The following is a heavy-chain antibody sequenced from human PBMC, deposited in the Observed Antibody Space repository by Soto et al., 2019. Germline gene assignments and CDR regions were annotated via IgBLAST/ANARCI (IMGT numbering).Heavy chain of an antibody. CDR2: IYHSGTT. V-gene: IGHV4-4*02. CDR1: GASISDNW. CDR3: AQHIAVPRTRGFDY. Sequence: QVQLQESGPGLVKPSGTLSLTCAVSGASISDNWWSWVRQPPGKGLECIGEIYHSGTTHYTPSLLIRVSMSVDKSKTHFSLNLNSVTAADTAVYSCAQHIAVPRTRGFDYWGQGILVTVSS. J-gene: IGHJ4*02. D-gene: IGHD6-19*01.